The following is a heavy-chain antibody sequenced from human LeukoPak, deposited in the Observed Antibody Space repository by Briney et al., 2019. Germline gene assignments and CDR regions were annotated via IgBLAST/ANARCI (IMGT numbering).Heavy chain of an antibody. Sequence: GASVKVSCKAPGYTFTSYYMHWVRQAPGQGLEWMGIINPSGGSTSYAQKFQGRVTMTRDTSTSTVYMELSSLRSEDTAVYYCARDNWELLEVYYFDYWGQGTLVTVSS. CDR3: ARDNWELLEVYYFDY. J-gene: IGHJ4*02. CDR2: INPSGGST. V-gene: IGHV1-46*01. CDR1: GYTFTSYY. D-gene: IGHD1-26*01.